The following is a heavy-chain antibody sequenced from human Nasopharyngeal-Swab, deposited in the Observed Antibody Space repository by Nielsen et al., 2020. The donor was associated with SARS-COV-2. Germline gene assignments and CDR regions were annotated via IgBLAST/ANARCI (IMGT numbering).Heavy chain of an antibody. CDR1: GFSVSTKY. D-gene: IGHD6-6*01. CDR3: AKGKKYSSSSSFYY. V-gene: IGHV3-66*01. Sequence: GESLKISCAASGFSVSTKYMSWVRQAPGKGLEWVSSIYAGGSTYYADSVKGRFTISRDNSKNTLYLQMNSLRAEDTAVYYCAKGKKYSSSSSFYYWGQGTLVTVSS. CDR2: IYAGGST. J-gene: IGHJ4*02.